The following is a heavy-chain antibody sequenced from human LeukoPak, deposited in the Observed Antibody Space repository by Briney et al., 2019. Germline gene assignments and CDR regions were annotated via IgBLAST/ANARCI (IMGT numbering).Heavy chain of an antibody. CDR2: ISGGGETT. D-gene: IGHD3-9*01. Sequence: GGSLRLSCAASGFTFNNYAMNWVRQAPGKGLEWVSSISGGGETTYYADSAKGRFTISRDNSQNTLYLQMNSLRAEDTAVYYCAKGVRYLDWWILDYWGQGTLVPVSS. CDR3: AKGVRYLDWWILDY. CDR1: GFTFNNYA. J-gene: IGHJ4*02. V-gene: IGHV3-23*01.